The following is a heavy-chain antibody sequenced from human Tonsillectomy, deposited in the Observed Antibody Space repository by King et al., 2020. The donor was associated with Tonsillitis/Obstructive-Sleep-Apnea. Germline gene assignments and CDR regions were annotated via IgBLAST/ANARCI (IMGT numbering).Heavy chain of an antibody. CDR3: ATARAKIPRAHWLDH. CDR1: GGVFNSYA. Sequence: PLVQSGAELTPPGSSVKVSCKASGGVFNSYAFSWVRQAPGHGLEWMGRIVPLLDTPNYAQKFQGRVTITADKSTSTVYMELSSLRSEATAVYYCATARAKIPRAHWLDHWGQGTRVTGSS. D-gene: IGHD2-2*02. V-gene: IGHV1-69*09. J-gene: IGHJ5*02. CDR2: IVPLLDTP.